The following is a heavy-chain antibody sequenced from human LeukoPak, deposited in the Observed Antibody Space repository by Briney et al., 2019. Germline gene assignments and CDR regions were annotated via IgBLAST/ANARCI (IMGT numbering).Heavy chain of an antibody. CDR3: ARDYGDLHYYYYYGMDV. V-gene: IGHV3-33*08. CDR2: IWYDGSNK. CDR1: GFTFSSYW. Sequence: PGGSLRLSCAASGFTFSSYWMSWVRQAPGKGLEWVAVIWYDGSNKYYADSVKGRFTISRDNSKNTLYLQMNSLRAEDTAVYYCARDYGDLHYYYYYGMDVWGQGTTVTVSS. J-gene: IGHJ6*02. D-gene: IGHD4-17*01.